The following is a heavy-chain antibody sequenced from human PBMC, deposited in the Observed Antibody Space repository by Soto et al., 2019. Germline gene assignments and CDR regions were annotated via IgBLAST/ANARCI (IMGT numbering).Heavy chain of an antibody. J-gene: IGHJ3*02. CDR1: GFTFSVYW. CDR3: AREGRLRNEPLDI. CDR2: IKEDGSEK. V-gene: IGHV3-7*05. Sequence: GGSLRLSCAASGFTFSVYWMSWVRQAPGRGLESVATIKEDGSEKYYVDSVKGGSTIYRDNAKNSLYLQVDSLSAEDTAGYYCAREGRLRNEPLDIWGQGTMVIVSS. D-gene: IGHD4-17*01.